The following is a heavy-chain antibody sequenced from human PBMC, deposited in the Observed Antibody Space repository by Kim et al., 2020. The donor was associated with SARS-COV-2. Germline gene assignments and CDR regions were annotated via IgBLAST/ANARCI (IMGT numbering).Heavy chain of an antibody. CDR2: IYYSGST. J-gene: IGHJ5*02. V-gene: IGHV4-39*01. D-gene: IGHD2-2*01. Sequence: SETLSLTCTVSGGSISSSSYYWGWIRQPPGKGLEWIGSIYYSGSTYYNPSLKSRVTISVDTSKNQFSLKLSSVTAADTAVYYCARHGESGASLGYCSSTSCDWFDPWGQGTLVTVSS. CDR3: ARHGESGASLGYCSSTSCDWFDP. CDR1: GGSISSSSYY.